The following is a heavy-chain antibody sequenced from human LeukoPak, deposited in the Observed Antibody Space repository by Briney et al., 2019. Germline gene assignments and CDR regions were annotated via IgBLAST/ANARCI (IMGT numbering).Heavy chain of an antibody. CDR3: AQGSPTVSGGAFDI. V-gene: IGHV3-9*01. CDR1: GFTFDDYA. CDR2: ISWNSGSI. D-gene: IGHD4-17*01. J-gene: IGHJ3*02. Sequence: PGGSLRLSCAASGFTFDDYAMHWVRQAPGKGLEWVSGISWNSGSIGYADSVKGRFTISRDNAKNSLYLQMNSLRAEDTALYYCAQGSPTVSGGAFDIWGQGTMVTVSS.